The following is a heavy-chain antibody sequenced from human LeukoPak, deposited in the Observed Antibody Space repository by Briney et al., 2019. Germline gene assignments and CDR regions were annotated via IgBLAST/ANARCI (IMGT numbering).Heavy chain of an antibody. D-gene: IGHD6-6*01. V-gene: IGHV4-39*01. CDR3: AGRDYIAARPRYYYYYMDV. J-gene: IGHJ6*03. Sequence: SETLSLTCTVSGGSISSSSYYWGWIRQPPGKGLEWIGSIYYSESTYYNPSLKSRVTISVDTSKNQFSLKLSSVTAADTAVYYCAGRDYIAARPRYYYYYMDVWGKGTTVTVSS. CDR2: IYYSEST. CDR1: GGSISSSSYY.